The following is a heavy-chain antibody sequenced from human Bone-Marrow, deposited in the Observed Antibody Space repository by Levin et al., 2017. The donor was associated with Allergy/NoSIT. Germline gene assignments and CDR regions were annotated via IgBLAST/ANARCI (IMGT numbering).Heavy chain of an antibody. CDR1: GFTFSSYS. CDR3: SKGGVPPAYSENWDAYFQQ. Sequence: GGSLRLSCAASGFTFSSYSMSWVRQAPGKGLEWVSSISASGGSTFYPDSVKGRFTISRDNSKNTLSLEVNNLRAEDTAVYYCSKGGVPPAYSENWDAYFQQWGQGARVNVSS. D-gene: IGHD1-1*01. J-gene: IGHJ1*01. CDR2: ISASGGST. V-gene: IGHV3-23*01.